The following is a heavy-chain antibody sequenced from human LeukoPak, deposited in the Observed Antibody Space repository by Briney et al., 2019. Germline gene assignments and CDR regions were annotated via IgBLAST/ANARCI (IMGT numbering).Heavy chain of an antibody. CDR3: ATGRAYSYGYWDWFDP. D-gene: IGHD5-18*01. J-gene: IGHJ5*02. V-gene: IGHV1-69*04. CDR2: IIPILGTA. CDR1: ALTFSTYA. Sequence: WSSVTVSCTASALTFSTYAISCVRQAPGQGLEWMGWIIPILGTANYAQKFQCRVTITADKSTSTAYMELSSLRSEDTVVYYCATGRAYSYGYWDWFDPWGQGTLVTVSS.